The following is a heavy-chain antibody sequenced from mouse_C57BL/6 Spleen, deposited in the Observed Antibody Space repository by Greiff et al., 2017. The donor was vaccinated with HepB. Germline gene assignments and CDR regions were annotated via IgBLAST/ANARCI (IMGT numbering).Heavy chain of an antibody. CDR3: TGGGLRRFPWFAY. V-gene: IGHV6-3*01. Sequence: EVKLMESGGGLVQPGGSMKLSCVASGFTFSNYWMNWVRQSPEKGLEWVAQIRLKSDNYATHYAESVKGRFTISRDDSKSSVYLQMNNLRAEDTGIYYCTGGGLRRFPWFAYWGQGTLVTVSA. J-gene: IGHJ3*01. CDR2: IRLKSDNYAT. CDR1: GFTFSNYW. D-gene: IGHD2-4*01.